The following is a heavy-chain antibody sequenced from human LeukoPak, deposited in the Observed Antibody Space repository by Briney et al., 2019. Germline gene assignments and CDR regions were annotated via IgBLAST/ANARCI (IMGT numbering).Heavy chain of an antibody. V-gene: IGHV4-59*01. CDR3: ARAGYCSSTTCGGTGMRTAFDI. Sequence: PSETLSLTCTVSGGSISSYYCNWIRQPPGKGLEWIGSIYYSGSTNYNPSLKSRVTISVDTSKNQFSLKLTSVTAADTAVYYCARAGYCSSTTCGGTGMRTAFDIWGQGTMVTVSS. CDR2: IYYSGST. D-gene: IGHD2-2*01. CDR1: GGSISSYY. J-gene: IGHJ3*02.